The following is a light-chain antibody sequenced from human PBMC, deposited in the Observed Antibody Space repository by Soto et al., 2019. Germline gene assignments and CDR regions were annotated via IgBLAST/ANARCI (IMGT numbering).Light chain of an antibody. CDR3: CSYTISSTWV. CDR2: EVS. Sequence: QSALTQPASVSGSPGQSITISCTGTSSDVGTYNLVSWYQQHPGKAPQLLIFEVSKRLPGVSNRFSGSKSGNTASLTISGLQAEDEADYYCCSYTISSTWVFGGGTKVTVL. CDR1: SSDVGTYNL. J-gene: IGLJ3*02. V-gene: IGLV2-23*02.